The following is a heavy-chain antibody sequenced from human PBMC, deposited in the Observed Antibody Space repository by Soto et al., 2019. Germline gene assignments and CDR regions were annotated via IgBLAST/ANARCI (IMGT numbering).Heavy chain of an antibody. Sequence: QVQLVQSGTEVKKPGSSVTVSCKASGGPYSKYSISWVRQAPGQGLEWMGRIIPIFDMTNYAQKFQGRVTITADKSTSTVYMDLSSLRSEGTAVYYCARSLLGDHYDSDGLDSWGQGTLVSVSS. CDR2: IIPIFDMT. CDR3: ARSLLGDHYDSDGLDS. J-gene: IGHJ4*02. CDR1: GGPYSKYS. D-gene: IGHD3-22*01. V-gene: IGHV1-69*02.